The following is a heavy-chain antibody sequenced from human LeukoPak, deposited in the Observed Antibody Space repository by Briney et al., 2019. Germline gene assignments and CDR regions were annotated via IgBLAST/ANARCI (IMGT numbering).Heavy chain of an antibody. Sequence: PGRSLRLSCAASGFTFDDYAMPWVRQAPGKGLEWVSGISWNSGSIGYADSVKGRFTISRDNAKNSLYLQMNSLRAEDMALYYCTSSSFDYWGQGTLVTVSS. J-gene: IGHJ4*02. CDR2: ISWNSGSI. D-gene: IGHD6-6*01. CDR1: GFTFDDYA. CDR3: TSSSFDY. V-gene: IGHV3-9*03.